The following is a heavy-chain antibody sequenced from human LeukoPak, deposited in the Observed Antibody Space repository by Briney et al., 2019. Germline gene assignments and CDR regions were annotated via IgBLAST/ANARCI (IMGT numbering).Heavy chain of an antibody. CDR1: GYTFTSYG. CDR3: ARDFDILIGYSQFDY. V-gene: IGHV1-18*01. J-gene: IGHJ4*02. CDR2: ISAYNGNT. Sequence: GASVKVSCKASGYTFTSYGISWVRQAPGQGLEWMGWISAYNGNTNYAQKLQGRVTMTTDTSTSTAYMELRSLRSDDTAVYYCARDFDILIGYSQFDYWGQGTLVTVSS. D-gene: IGHD3-9*01.